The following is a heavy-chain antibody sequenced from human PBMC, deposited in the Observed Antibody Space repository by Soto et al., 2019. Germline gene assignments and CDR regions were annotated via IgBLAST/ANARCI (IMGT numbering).Heavy chain of an antibody. Sequence: EVQLVESGGGLVQPGGSLRLSCAGSGLTFSNYWIHWVRQAPGQGLAWVSRISRDGSSTTYADSVKGRFTISRDFAKNTVYLQMNSLRAEDTAVYYCARESSGYSSYFHYWGQGTLVTVSS. CDR2: ISRDGSST. D-gene: IGHD5-12*01. J-gene: IGHJ4*02. V-gene: IGHV3-74*01. CDR1: GLTFSNYW. CDR3: ARESSGYSSYFHY.